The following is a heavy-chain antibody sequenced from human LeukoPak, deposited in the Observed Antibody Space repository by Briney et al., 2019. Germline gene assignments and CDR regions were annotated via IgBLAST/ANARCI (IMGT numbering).Heavy chain of an antibody. CDR3: ARPGITAFDI. D-gene: IGHD3-10*01. J-gene: IGHJ3*02. CDR1: GFTFSSYA. CDR2: ISSSGSIT. Sequence: GGSLRLSCAASGFTFSSYAMHWVRQAPGKGLEWVSHISSSGSITYYGDSVKGRITISRDNAKNSVSLYMNSLRAEDSAVYYCARPGITAFDIWGRGTMVTVSS. V-gene: IGHV3-48*01.